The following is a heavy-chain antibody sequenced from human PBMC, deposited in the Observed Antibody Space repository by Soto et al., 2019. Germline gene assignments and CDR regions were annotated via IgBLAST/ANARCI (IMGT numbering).Heavy chain of an antibody. J-gene: IGHJ6*03. CDR2: IIPIFGTA. CDR3: ARGDYDTSLDHYYYMDV. CDR1: GGTFSSYA. D-gene: IGHD3-9*01. Sequence: SVKVSCKASGGTFSSYAISWVRQAPGQGLEWMGGIIPIFGTANYAQKFQGRVTITADESTSTAYMELSSLRSEDTAVYYCARGDYDTSLDHYYYMDVSGKGTTFTVSS. V-gene: IGHV1-69*13.